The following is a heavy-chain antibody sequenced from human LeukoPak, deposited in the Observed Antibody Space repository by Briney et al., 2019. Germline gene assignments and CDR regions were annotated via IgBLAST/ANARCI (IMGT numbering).Heavy chain of an antibody. V-gene: IGHV1-69*13. CDR1: GYTFTSYG. CDR3: ARRRSIQLWASFDY. J-gene: IGHJ4*02. CDR2: IIPIFGTA. Sequence: SVKVSCKASGYTFTSYGISWVRQAPGQGLEWMGGIIPIFGTANYAQKFRGRVTITADESTSTAYMELSSLRSEDTAVYYCARRRSIQLWASFDYWGQGTLVTVSS. D-gene: IGHD5-18*01.